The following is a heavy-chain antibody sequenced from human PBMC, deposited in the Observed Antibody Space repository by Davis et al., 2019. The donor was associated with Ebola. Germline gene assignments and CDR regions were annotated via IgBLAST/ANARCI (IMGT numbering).Heavy chain of an antibody. CDR1: GGSFSGYY. J-gene: IGHJ5*02. D-gene: IGHD2-8*01. Sequence: MPSETLSLTCAVYGGSFSGYYWSWIRQPPGKGLEWIGEINHSGSTNYNPSLKSRVTISVDRSKNQFSLKLSSVTAADTAVYYCARGRVVLMVYAIYWFDPWGQGTLVTVSS. V-gene: IGHV4-34*01. CDR3: ARGRVVLMVYAIYWFDP. CDR2: INHSGST.